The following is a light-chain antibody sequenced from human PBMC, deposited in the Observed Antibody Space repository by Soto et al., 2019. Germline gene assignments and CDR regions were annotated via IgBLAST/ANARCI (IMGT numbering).Light chain of an antibody. CDR3: SSYAGTNNHHA. V-gene: IGLV2-8*01. CDR1: GSDVGFYNY. J-gene: IGLJ1*01. CDR2: EVT. Sequence: QSVLTQPPSASGSPGVSVTISCTGSGSDVGFYNYVSWYQQHPGKVPKLIIYEVTKRPSGVPDRFSGSKSGNTASLTVSGLQAEDEADYYCSSYAGTNNHHAFGTGTKVTVL.